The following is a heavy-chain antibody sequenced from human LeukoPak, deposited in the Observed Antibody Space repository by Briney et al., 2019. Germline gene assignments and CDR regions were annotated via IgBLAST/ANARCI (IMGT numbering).Heavy chain of an antibody. CDR3: ARGKDSSSPRNHGAFDI. D-gene: IGHD6-13*01. J-gene: IGHJ3*02. CDR1: GYTFTGYY. CDR2: INPSGGST. V-gene: IGHV1-46*01. Sequence: ASVKVSCKASGYTFTGYYVHWVRQAPGQGLEWMGIINPSGGSTSYAQKFQGSVTMTRDTSTSTVYMELSSLRSEDTAVYYCARGKDSSSPRNHGAFDIWGQGTMVTVSS.